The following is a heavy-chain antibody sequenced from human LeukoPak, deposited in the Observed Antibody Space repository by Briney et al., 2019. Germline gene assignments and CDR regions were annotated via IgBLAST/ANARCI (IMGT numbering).Heavy chain of an antibody. V-gene: IGHV3-30-3*01. D-gene: IGHD2-21*02. CDR2: ISYDGSNK. CDR3: ARGDVVTLDY. Sequence: GGSLRLSCAASGFTFSSYAMHWVRQAPGKGLEWVAGISYDGSNKYYADSVKGRFTISRDNSKNTLYLQMNSLRAEDTAVYYCARGDVVTLDYWGQGTLVTVSS. CDR1: GFTFSSYA. J-gene: IGHJ4*02.